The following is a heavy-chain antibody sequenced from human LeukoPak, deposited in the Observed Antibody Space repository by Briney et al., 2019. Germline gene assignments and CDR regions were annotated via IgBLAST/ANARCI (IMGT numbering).Heavy chain of an antibody. CDR1: GFTFSSHW. CDR2: IKEDGSEK. Sequence: GGSLRLSCAASGFTFSSHWMSWVRQAPAKGLEWVANIKEDGSEKYYVDSVKGRFTISRDNAKNSLYLQMNSPRAEDTAVYYCASVWVWFGELFSYYYYMDVWGKGTTVTVSS. J-gene: IGHJ6*03. CDR3: ASVWVWFGELFSYYYYMDV. V-gene: IGHV3-7*01. D-gene: IGHD3-10*01.